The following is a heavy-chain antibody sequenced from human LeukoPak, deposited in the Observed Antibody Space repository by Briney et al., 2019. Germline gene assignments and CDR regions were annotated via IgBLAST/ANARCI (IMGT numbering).Heavy chain of an antibody. CDR3: ARQFYPAIVLFWFDP. Sequence: PSETLSLTCTVSGGSISSSTYYWGWIRQPPGKGLEWIGSVSYTGNTYYNPSLKSRVTISVDTSKNQFSLKLSSVTAADTAVYYCARQFYPAIVLFWFDPWGLGTLVTVSS. CDR1: GGSISSSTYY. D-gene: IGHD5-18*01. CDR2: VSYTGNT. J-gene: IGHJ5*02. V-gene: IGHV4-39*07.